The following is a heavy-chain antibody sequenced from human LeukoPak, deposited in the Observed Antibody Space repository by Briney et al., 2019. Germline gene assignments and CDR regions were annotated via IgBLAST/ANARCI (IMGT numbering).Heavy chain of an antibody. J-gene: IGHJ6*02. V-gene: IGHV3-33*01. CDR3: ARDLVSSSSSRDYYYAVDA. Sequence: PGGSLRLSCEASGFTFSGYGMHWVRQAPGKGLEWVSGTWYHGNNKYYADSVKGRFTISRDNSKNTLYLQMNSLRAEDTAVYYCARDLVSSSSSRDYYYAVDAWGQGTTVTVSS. CDR2: TWYHGNNK. CDR1: GFTFSGYG. D-gene: IGHD6-6*01.